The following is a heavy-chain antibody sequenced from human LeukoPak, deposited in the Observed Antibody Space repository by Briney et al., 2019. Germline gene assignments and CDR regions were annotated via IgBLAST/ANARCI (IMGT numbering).Heavy chain of an antibody. CDR3: ARDVPHNWFDT. J-gene: IGHJ5*02. CDR1: GITFGNNW. CDR2: INSDGGGA. Sequence: GGSLRLSCAASGITFGNNWMHWVRQGPGKGLVWISRINSDGGGAIYADSVKGRFTVSRDNAKNTLYLQMNSLRAEDTAVYYCARDVPHNWFDTWGQGTQVTVSS. V-gene: IGHV3-74*01.